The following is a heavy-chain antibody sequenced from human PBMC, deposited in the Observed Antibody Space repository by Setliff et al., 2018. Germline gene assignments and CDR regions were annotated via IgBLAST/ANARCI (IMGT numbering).Heavy chain of an antibody. V-gene: IGHV1-2*02. J-gene: IGHJ5*02. CDR3: ARVLFGDLFSWFDP. D-gene: IGHD3-10*02. CDR2: INPNTGET. Sequence: ASVKVSCKASGYTFAGYYLHWVRQAPGQGLQWMGWINPNTGETDYAPRFQGRVTMTRDTSLSTAYMEVRSLRSDDTAVYYCARVLFGDLFSWFDPRGQGTLVTVSS. CDR1: GYTFAGYY.